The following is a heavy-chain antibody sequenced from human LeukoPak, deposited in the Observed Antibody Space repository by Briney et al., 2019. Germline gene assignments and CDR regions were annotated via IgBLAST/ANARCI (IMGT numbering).Heavy chain of an antibody. V-gene: IGHV7-4-1*02. CDR1: GYTFTSYG. J-gene: IGHJ4*02. D-gene: IGHD3-10*01. Sequence: ASVKVSCKASGYTFTSYGIHWVRQAPGQGLEWLGWINTNTGNPTYAQGFTGRFVFSLETSVSTSYLQISSLKAEDTAVYYCARDLFMVRGVTPFDYWGQGTLVTVSS. CDR2: INTNTGNP. CDR3: ARDLFMVRGVTPFDY.